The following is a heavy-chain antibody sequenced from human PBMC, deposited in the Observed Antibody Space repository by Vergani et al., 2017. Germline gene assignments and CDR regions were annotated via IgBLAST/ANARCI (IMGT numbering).Heavy chain of an antibody. CDR1: GYTLTELS. CDR2: FDPEDGET. J-gene: IGHJ3*02. V-gene: IGHV1-24*01. Sequence: QVQLVQSGAEVKKPGASVKVSCKVSGYTLTELSMHWVRQAPGKGLEWMGGFDPEDGETIYAQKFQGRVTITADESTSTAYMELSSLRSEDTAVYYCARALTRDSSRYAFDIWGQGTMVTVSS. CDR3: ARALTRDSSRYAFDI. D-gene: IGHD3-22*01.